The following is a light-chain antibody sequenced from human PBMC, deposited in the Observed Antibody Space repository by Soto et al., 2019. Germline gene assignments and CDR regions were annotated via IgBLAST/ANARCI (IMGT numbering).Light chain of an antibody. J-gene: IGKJ1*01. CDR1: QSVNSN. CDR3: QEYNTWSWK. Sequence: ETVMTHSPATLCVSPGERATLSCRASQSVNSNLAWYQQKLGQAPRVLIYGASTRATGIPDRFSGSGSGTEFILTIMSLQSEDFPVYYCQEYNTWSWKFAQGTK. CDR2: GAS. V-gene: IGKV3-15*01.